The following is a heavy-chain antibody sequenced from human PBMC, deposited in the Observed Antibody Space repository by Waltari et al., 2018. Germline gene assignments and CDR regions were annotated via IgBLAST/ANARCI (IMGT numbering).Heavy chain of an antibody. J-gene: IGHJ4*02. D-gene: IGHD3-3*01. Sequence: QVQLQESGPGLVKPSQTLSLTCTVSGGSISRGSYYWSWIRQPAGQGLAWIGRIYTSGSTNYNPSLKSRVTISVDTSKNQFSLKLSSVTAADTAVYYCARDQDFWSGLSDYWGQGTLVTVSS. CDR2: IYTSGST. CDR3: ARDQDFWSGLSDY. CDR1: GGSISRGSYY. V-gene: IGHV4-61*02.